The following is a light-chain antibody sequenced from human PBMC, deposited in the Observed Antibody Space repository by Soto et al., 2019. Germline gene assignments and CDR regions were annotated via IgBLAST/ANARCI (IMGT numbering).Light chain of an antibody. Sequence: QSVLTQRPSVSGAPGQRVTISCTGSSSNIGAGYDVHWYQQLPGTAPKLLISGNSNRPAGVPDRFSGSKSGTSASLAITGLQAEDEAVYYCQSYDSSLSGWVFGGGTKVTVL. CDR1: SSNIGAGYD. CDR2: GNS. J-gene: IGLJ3*02. CDR3: QSYDSSLSGWV. V-gene: IGLV1-40*01.